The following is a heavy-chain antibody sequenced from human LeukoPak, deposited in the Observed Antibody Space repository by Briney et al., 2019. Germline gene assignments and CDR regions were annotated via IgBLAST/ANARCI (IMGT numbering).Heavy chain of an antibody. D-gene: IGHD3-3*01. Sequence: SETLSLTCTVSGGSISGGSISSHHWNWMRQPPGKGLEWIGYIYYSGSTNYNPSLKSRVTISVDTSKNQFSLKLSSVTAADTAVYYCARTSLEWQDFDYWGQGTLVTVSS. V-gene: IGHV4-59*11. CDR2: IYYSGST. J-gene: IGHJ4*02. CDR1: GGSISGGSISSHH. CDR3: ARTSLEWQDFDY.